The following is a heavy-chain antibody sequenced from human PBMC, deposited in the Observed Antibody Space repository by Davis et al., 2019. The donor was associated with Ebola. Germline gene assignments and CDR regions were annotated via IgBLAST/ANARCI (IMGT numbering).Heavy chain of an antibody. CDR1: GFTLSSYW. CDR3: ARDRVTIFGVVIYYYCYMDV. CDR2: INSEGSST. D-gene: IGHD3-3*01. Sequence: GESLKIPCAAPGFTLSSYWMHWVRQAPGTGLVWVSRINSEGSSTSHQDSVKGRFTISRDNAKNTLYLQRNSLRAEDTAVYYCARDRVTIFGVVIYYYCYMDVWGKGTTVTVSS. J-gene: IGHJ6*03. V-gene: IGHV3-74*01.